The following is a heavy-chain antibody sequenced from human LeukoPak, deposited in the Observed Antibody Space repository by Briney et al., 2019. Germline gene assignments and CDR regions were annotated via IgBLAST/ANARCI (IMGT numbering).Heavy chain of an antibody. V-gene: IGHV5-51*01. J-gene: IGHJ5*02. CDR2: IYPGDSDT. Sequence: GESLKISCKGSGYSFTSYWIAWVRQMPGKGLEWMGIIYPGDSDTRYSPSFQGQVTISADKPISTAYLQWSSLKASDTAMYYCARLPYYYDSSVWFDPWGQGTLVTVSS. D-gene: IGHD3-22*01. CDR3: ARLPYYYDSSVWFDP. CDR1: GYSFTSYW.